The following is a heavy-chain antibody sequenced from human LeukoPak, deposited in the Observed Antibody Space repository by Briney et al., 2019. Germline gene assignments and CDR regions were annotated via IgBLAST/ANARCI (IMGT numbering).Heavy chain of an antibody. CDR3: ARGLPGPTKGHYYGLDV. D-gene: IGHD2-8*01. CDR2: LYSGGST. J-gene: IGHJ6*02. Sequence: GESLRLSCAASGFTVSSNYMNWVRQAPGKGLEWVSILYSGGSTYYAGSVKGRFTISRDNSKNTLCLQMNSLRVEDTAVYYCARGLPGPTKGHYYGLDVWGQGTTVTVSS. CDR1: GFTVSSNY. V-gene: IGHV3-66*01.